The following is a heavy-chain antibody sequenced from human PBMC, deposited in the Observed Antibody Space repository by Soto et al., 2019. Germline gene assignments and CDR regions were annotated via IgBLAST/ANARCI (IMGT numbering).Heavy chain of an antibody. CDR1: GFTFSSYG. CDR2: IWYDGSNK. V-gene: IGHV3-33*01. Sequence: QVQLVESGGGVVQPGRSLRLSCAASGFTFSSYGMHWVRQAPGKGLEWVAVIWYDGSNKYYADSVKGRFTISRDNSKNPRYLQVNSLRAEDTAVYYCERGILGSGIAFDIWGQGTMVTVSS. J-gene: IGHJ3*02. CDR3: ERGILGSGIAFDI. D-gene: IGHD3-10*01.